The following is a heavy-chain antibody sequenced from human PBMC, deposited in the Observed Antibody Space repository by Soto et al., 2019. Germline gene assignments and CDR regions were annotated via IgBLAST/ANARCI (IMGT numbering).Heavy chain of an antibody. CDR3: ARDQSYPNYYYYYMDV. CDR2: ISSSSSYI. Sequence: GGSLRLSCAASGFTFSSYSMNWVRQAPGKGLEWVSSISSSSSYIYYADSVKGRFTISRDNAKNSLYLQMNSLRAEDTAVYYCARDQSYPNYYYYYMDVWGKGTTVTVSS. J-gene: IGHJ6*03. V-gene: IGHV3-21*01. D-gene: IGHD3-16*02. CDR1: GFTFSSYS.